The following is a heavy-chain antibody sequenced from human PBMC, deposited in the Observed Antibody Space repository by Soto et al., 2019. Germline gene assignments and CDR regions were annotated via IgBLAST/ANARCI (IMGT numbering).Heavy chain of an antibody. J-gene: IGHJ6*02. CDR1: GYTFNTYW. Sequence: PGESLKISCHGSGYTFNTYWIGWVRQMPGKGLEWMGLIYPRHSDPRYSPSFQGQVTMSADKSITTAYLQMNSLKTEDTAVYYCTRARAGVPAAMDYYYYYGMDVWGQGTTVTVSS. D-gene: IGHD2-2*01. CDR2: IYPRHSDP. V-gene: IGHV5-51*01. CDR3: TRARAGVPAAMDYYYYYGMDV.